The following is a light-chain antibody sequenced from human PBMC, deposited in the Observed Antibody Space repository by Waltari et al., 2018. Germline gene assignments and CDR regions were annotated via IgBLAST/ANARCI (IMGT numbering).Light chain of an antibody. CDR2: ATS. CDR3: QKYNNAPQP. J-gene: IGKJ4*01. Sequence: DLQMTQSPSSLSASVGDRVTIPFRASQVIDNHLAWYQHKPGKLPNLLIYATSTLHSGVPSRFSGSGSGTVFTLTISDLQPEDFAVYYCQKYNNAPQPFGGGTKVEIK. V-gene: IGKV1-27*01. CDR1: QVIDNH.